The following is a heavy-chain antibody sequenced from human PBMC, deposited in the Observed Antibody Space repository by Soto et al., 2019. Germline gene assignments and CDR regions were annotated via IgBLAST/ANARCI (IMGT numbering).Heavy chain of an antibody. V-gene: IGHV4-30-4*01. J-gene: IGHJ4*02. CDR3: ARGLSPAFRGLFYFDS. CDR2: IYYTGSA. Sequence: QVQLQESGPGLVKPSQTLALTCTVSGDSSISGPYYWSWIRQLPGKGLEYIGYIYYTGSAYHNPSLKSRLNISIDTTKDQFALMWTSVTAADTGVYFCARGLSPAFRGLFYFDSWGQGTLVTVSS. D-gene: IGHD3-16*01. CDR1: GDSSISGPYY.